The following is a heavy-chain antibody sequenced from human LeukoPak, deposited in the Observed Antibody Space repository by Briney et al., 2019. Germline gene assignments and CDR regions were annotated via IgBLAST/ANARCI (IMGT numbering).Heavy chain of an antibody. CDR2: IYYSGST. D-gene: IGHD6-19*01. J-gene: IGHJ6*02. CDR3: ARVAMAGPPRYYYYYGMDV. Sequence: SETLSLTCTVSGGSISSYYWSWIRQPPGKGLEWIGYIYYSGSTNYNPSLKSRVTISVDTSKNQFSLKLSSVTAADTAVYYCARVAMAGPPRYYYYYGMDVWGQGTTVTVSS. V-gene: IGHV4-59*01. CDR1: GGSISSYY.